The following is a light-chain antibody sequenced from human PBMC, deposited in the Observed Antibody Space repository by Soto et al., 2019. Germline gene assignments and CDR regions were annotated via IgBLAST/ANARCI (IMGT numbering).Light chain of an antibody. V-gene: IGKV3-11*01. CDR3: QQRSNWPPYT. J-gene: IGKJ2*01. CDR1: QSVSSY. Sequence: EIVLTQSPATLSLSPGERATLSCRASQSVSSYLAGYQQKPGQAPRRLIYYASNRATGIPARFSGSGSGTDFTLTISSLEPEDFAVYYCQQRSNWPPYTFGRGTKLEIK. CDR2: YAS.